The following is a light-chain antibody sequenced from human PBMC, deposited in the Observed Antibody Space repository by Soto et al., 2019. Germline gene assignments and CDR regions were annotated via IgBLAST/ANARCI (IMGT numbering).Light chain of an antibody. J-gene: IGKJ4*01. V-gene: IGKV1-5*03. Sequence: DIQMTQSPSTLSASVGDRVTITCRASHSISSWLAWYQQKPGKAPKLLIYKASTLQSGVPSRFSGSGSGTEFTLTISSLQPDDVATYYCQQYNSWLTFGGGTKVEIK. CDR3: QQYNSWLT. CDR1: HSISSW. CDR2: KAS.